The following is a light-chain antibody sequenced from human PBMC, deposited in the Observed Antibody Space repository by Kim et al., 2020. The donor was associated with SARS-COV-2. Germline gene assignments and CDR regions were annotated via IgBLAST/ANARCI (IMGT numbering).Light chain of an antibody. Sequence: DIQMTQSPSTLSASVGDRVTITCRASHSVSPWLAWYQQKPGRAPKVLIYKESTLQSGVPSRFSGGDTGTEFTLTITSLQPDDFATYYCQQYKSYPYTLRQGTKLEI. CDR1: HSVSPW. J-gene: IGKJ2*01. CDR3: QQYKSYPYT. V-gene: IGKV1-5*03. CDR2: KES.